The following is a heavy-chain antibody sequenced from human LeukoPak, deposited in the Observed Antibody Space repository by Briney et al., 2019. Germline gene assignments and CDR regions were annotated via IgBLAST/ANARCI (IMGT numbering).Heavy chain of an antibody. CDR2: ILPIFGAA. J-gene: IGHJ5*02. Sequence: ASVKVSCKASGGTFSSYVITWVRQAPGQGLEWMGGILPIFGAANYAQKFQGRVTITADKSTSTAYMELSSLRSEDTAVYYCARAVRLLRLISYSWFDPWGQGTLVTVSS. V-gene: IGHV1-69*06. CDR1: GGTFSSYV. D-gene: IGHD3-22*01. CDR3: ARAVRLLRLISYSWFDP.